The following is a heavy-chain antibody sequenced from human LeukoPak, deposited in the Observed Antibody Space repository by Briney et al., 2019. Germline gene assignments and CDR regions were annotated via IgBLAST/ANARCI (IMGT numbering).Heavy chain of an antibody. J-gene: IGHJ3*01. CDR2: IFTSGSP. Sequence: PSETLSLTCDVSGGIISSGTHYWMWVRQPVGKGLEWLGRIFTSGSPTYNSSLESRLIISIDKSKNQFSLKLRSVTAADTAVYYCARRWNYKDGFDVWGRGTLVTVSS. V-gene: IGHV4-61*02. D-gene: IGHD1-7*01. CDR3: ARRWNYKDGFDV. CDR1: GGIISSGTHY.